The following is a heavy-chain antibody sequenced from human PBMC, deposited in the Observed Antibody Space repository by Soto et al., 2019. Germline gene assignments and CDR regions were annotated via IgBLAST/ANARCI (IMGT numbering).Heavy chain of an antibody. J-gene: IGHJ6*02. CDR2: IKQDGSKK. D-gene: IGHD3-16*01. CDR3: ARGHSEGETYYYYGLDV. Sequence: EVQLVESGGGLVQPGGSLRLSCAASGFTFSSYWMNWVRQAPAKGLEWVANIKQDGSKKYYVDSVKGRFTISRDNAKSSLYLQMNSLRVEDTAVYYFARGHSEGETYYYYGLDVWGQGTTFTVSS. CDR1: GFTFSSYW. V-gene: IGHV3-7*01.